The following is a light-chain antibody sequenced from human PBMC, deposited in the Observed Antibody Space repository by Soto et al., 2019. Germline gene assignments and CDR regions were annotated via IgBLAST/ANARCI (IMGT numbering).Light chain of an antibody. J-gene: IGLJ3*02. V-gene: IGLV2-14*01. CDR2: EVR. CDR3: SSYTSDSTLV. Sequence: QSVLTQPASVSGSPGQSITISCTGTSSDIGSYKYVSWYQVHPGKAPKLIIYEVRSRPSVVSDRFSGSKSGNTASLTISGLQAEDEAYYYCSSYTSDSTLVFGGGTKPTVL. CDR1: SSDIGSYKY.